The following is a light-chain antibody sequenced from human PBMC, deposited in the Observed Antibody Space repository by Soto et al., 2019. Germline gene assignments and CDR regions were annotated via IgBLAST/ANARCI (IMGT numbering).Light chain of an antibody. J-gene: IGLJ3*02. CDR1: NSNIGNNA. Sequence: QSVLTQPPSMSAAPRQRVTISCSGSNSNIGNNAVDWYQQLPGKAPKLLIYYNDLLPSGVSDRFSGSKSGTSASLAISGLQSEDEADYYCAAWDDSLNGVVFGGGTKLTVL. CDR3: AAWDDSLNGVV. CDR2: YND. V-gene: IGLV1-36*01.